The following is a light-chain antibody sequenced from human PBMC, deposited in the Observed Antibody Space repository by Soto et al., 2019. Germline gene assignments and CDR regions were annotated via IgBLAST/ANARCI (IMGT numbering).Light chain of an antibody. CDR2: DVS. Sequence: QSALTQPASVSGSPGQSITISCTGTSSDIGDYKYVSWYKQHPGKAPKLMLYDVSNRPSGVSNRFSGSKSGNTASLTISGLQAEDEADYYCSSYTDSSFVIFGGGTKLTVL. J-gene: IGLJ2*01. CDR3: SSYTDSSFVI. CDR1: SSDIGDYKY. V-gene: IGLV2-14*03.